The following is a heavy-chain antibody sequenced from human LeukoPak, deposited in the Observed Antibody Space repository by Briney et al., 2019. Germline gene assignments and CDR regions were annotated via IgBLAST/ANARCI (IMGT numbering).Heavy chain of an antibody. J-gene: IGHJ4*02. Sequence: GGSLTLSCAASGFTFSSYAMNWVRQAPGKGLEWVSAISASGGSTYYADSVKGRFTISRDNSKNTLYLQMNSLRAEDTAVYHCAKDRWSGGSCYFDYWGQGTLVTVSS. CDR3: AKDRWSGGSCYFDY. D-gene: IGHD2-15*01. V-gene: IGHV3-23*01. CDR1: GFTFSSYA. CDR2: ISASGGST.